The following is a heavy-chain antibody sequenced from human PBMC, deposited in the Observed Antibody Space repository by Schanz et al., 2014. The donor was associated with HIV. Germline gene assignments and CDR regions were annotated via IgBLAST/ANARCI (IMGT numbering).Heavy chain of an antibody. J-gene: IGHJ4*02. V-gene: IGHV3-30*18. Sequence: QVQLVESGGGVVKPGKSLRVSCAASGFTFSNYGMHWVRQAPGKGLEWVPFISDDGNKQHFIDSVKGRFTISRDNYRNTLSLQMNSLRVEDTAVYYCAKDHRDTSSWDSWGQGTLVSVSS. CDR1: GFTFSNYG. D-gene: IGHD6-13*01. CDR3: AKDHRDTSSWDS. CDR2: ISDDGNKQ.